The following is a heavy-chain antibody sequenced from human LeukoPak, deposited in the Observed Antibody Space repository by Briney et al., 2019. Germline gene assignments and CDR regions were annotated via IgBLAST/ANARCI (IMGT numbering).Heavy chain of an antibody. CDR2: ISYDGSNK. J-gene: IGHJ4*02. Sequence: GGSLRLSCAASGFTFSSYAMHWVRQAPGKGLEWVAVISYDGSNKYYADSVKGRFTISRDNSKNTLYLQMNSLRAEDTAVYYCARARKSSGWYDYWGQGTLVTVSS. V-gene: IGHV3-30*01. CDR1: GFTFSSYA. CDR3: ARARKSSGWYDY. D-gene: IGHD6-19*01.